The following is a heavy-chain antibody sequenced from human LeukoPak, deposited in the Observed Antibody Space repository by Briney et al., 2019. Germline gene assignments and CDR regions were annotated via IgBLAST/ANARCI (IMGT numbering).Heavy chain of an antibody. CDR2: IIPIFGTA. D-gene: IGHD5-24*01. Sequence: SVKVSCKASGGTFSSYAISWVRQAPGQGLEWMGGIIPIFGTANYAQKFQGRVTITAVESMSTAYMELSSLRSEDTAVYYCARGPRDGYNYDLDYFDYWGQGTLATVPS. CDR1: GGTFSSYA. CDR3: ARGPRDGYNYDLDYFDY. V-gene: IGHV1-69*13. J-gene: IGHJ4*02.